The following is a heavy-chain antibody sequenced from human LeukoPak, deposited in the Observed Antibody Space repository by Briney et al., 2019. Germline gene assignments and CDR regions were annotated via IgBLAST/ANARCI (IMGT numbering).Heavy chain of an antibody. CDR3: AKVAFGSGSYSTLDY. V-gene: IGHV3-23*01. CDR1: GFTFSSSA. CDR2: ISGSGGST. Sequence: PGGSLRLSCAASGFTFSSSAMSWVRQAPGKGLEWVSIISGSGGSTYYADSVKGRFTISRDNSKNTLYLQVNSLRDEDTAVYYCAKVAFGSGSYSTLDYWGQGTLVIVSS. J-gene: IGHJ4*02. D-gene: IGHD3-10*01.